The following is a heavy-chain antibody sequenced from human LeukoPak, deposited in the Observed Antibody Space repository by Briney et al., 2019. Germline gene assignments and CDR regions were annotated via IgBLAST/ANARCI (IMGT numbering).Heavy chain of an antibody. CDR3: ARDLKRTVGATTPSDY. CDR2: ISAYNGDT. V-gene: IGHV1-18*01. Sequence: ASVKVSCKASGYTFTSYGISWVRQAPGQGLEWMGWISAYNGDTNYAQKFQGRVTMTTDTSTSTGYMELRSLTSDDTAVYYCARDLKRTVGATTPSDYWGQGTLVTVSS. CDR1: GYTFTSYG. J-gene: IGHJ4*02. D-gene: IGHD1-26*01.